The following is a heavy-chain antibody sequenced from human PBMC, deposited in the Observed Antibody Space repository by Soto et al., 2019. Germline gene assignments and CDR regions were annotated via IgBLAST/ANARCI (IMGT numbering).Heavy chain of an antibody. V-gene: IGHV3-30*18. D-gene: IGHD4-17*01. CDR1: GFTFSSYG. J-gene: IGHJ4*02. CDR3: AKEGDYGGNSEPYFDN. CDR2: ISFDGRYK. Sequence: GGSLRLSCAASGFTFSSYGMHWVRQAPGKGLEWVAIISFDGRYKNYADSVKGRFTISRDNSRNTLHLQMNSLRAEDTAVYYCAKEGDYGGNSEPYFDNWGQGTLVTVSS.